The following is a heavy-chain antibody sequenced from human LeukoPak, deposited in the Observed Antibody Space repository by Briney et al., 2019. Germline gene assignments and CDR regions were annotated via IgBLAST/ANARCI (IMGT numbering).Heavy chain of an antibody. D-gene: IGHD3-10*01. V-gene: IGHV4-4*07. CDR3: ARDMAWDYYGSGSYLPDY. Sequence: PSETLSLTCTVSGGSISSYYWSWIRQPAGKGLEWIGRIYTSGSTNYNPSPKSRVTMSVDTSKNQFSLKLSSVTAADTAVYYCARDMAWDYYGSGSYLPDYWGQGTLVTVSS. J-gene: IGHJ4*02. CDR1: GGSISSYY. CDR2: IYTSGST.